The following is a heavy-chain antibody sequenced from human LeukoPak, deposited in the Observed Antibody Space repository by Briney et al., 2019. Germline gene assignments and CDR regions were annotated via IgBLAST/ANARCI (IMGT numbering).Heavy chain of an antibody. V-gene: IGHV3-53*05. Sequence: GGSLRLSCAASGFTVSSNYMSWVRQAPGKGLEWVSVIYSGGSTYYADSVKGRFTISRDNSKNTLYLQMNSLRAEDAALYYCARGDWGMYYFDYWGQGVLVTVSS. D-gene: IGHD7-27*01. J-gene: IGHJ4*02. CDR1: GFTVSSNY. CDR2: IYSGGST. CDR3: ARGDWGMYYFDY.